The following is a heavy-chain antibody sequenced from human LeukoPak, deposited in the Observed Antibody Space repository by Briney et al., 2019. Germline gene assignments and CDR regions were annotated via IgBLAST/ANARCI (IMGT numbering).Heavy chain of an antibody. D-gene: IGHD6-19*01. CDR1: GFTFSSYC. Sequence: GGSLRLSCAASGFTFSSYCMHWVRQAPGKGLEWVAVIWYDGSNKYYADSVKGRFTIARDNSKNTLYLQMNSLRAEDTAVYYCAKELGWYFDYWGQGTLVTVSS. CDR2: IWYDGSNK. CDR3: AKELGWYFDY. V-gene: IGHV3-33*06. J-gene: IGHJ4*02.